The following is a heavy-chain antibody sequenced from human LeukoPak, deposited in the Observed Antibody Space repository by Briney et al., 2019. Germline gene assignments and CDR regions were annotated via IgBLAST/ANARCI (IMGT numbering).Heavy chain of an antibody. CDR1: GGSISSYY. J-gene: IGHJ6*03. Sequence: PSETLSITCTGSGGSISSYYWSWIRQPAGKGLEWIGRIYTSGSTNYNPSLKSRVTMSVDTSKNQFSLKLSSVTAADTAVYYCARIRYFHDYMDVWSKGTTVIVSS. CDR3: ARIRYFHDYMDV. D-gene: IGHD3-9*01. CDR2: IYTSGST. V-gene: IGHV4-4*07.